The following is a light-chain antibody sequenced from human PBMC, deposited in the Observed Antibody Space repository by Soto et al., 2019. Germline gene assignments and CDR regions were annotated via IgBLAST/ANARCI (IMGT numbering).Light chain of an antibody. CDR2: DVT. CDR3: SSYTGSSTPLV. CDR1: SSDVGGYNY. V-gene: IGLV2-14*01. Sequence: QSALPQPASVSGSPGQAITISCTGTSSDVGGYNYVSWYQQHPGKAPKLMIYDVTNRPSGVSNRFSGSKSGNTASLTISGLQAEDEADYYCSSYTGSSTPLVLGGVTKLTVL. J-gene: IGLJ3*02.